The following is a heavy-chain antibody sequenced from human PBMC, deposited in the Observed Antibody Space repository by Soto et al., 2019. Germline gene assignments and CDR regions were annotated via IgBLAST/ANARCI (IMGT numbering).Heavy chain of an antibody. J-gene: IGHJ6*02. CDR1: GGSISSSNW. CDR2: IYHSGST. D-gene: IGHD1-26*01. V-gene: IGHV4-4*02. Sequence: QVQLQESGPGLVKPSGTLSLTCAVSGGSISSSNWWSWVRQPPGKGLEWIGEIYHSGSTNYNPSLKSRVTISVDKSKNQFSLKLGSVTAADTAVYYCARDSWELPIRYYYYGMDVWGQGTTVTVSS. CDR3: ARDSWELPIRYYYYGMDV.